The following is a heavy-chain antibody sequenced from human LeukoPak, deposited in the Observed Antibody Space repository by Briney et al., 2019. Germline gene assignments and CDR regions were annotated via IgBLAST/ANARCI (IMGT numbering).Heavy chain of an antibody. D-gene: IGHD3-10*01. CDR2: MNPNSGNT. CDR1: GYTFTSYD. V-gene: IGHV1-8*01. J-gene: IGHJ4*02. Sequence: ASVKVSCKASGYTFTSYDINWVRQATGQGLEWMGWMNPNSGNTGYAQKFQGRVTMTRNTSISTAYMELSSLRSEDTAVYYCWRRRKVVRGVNELGYWGQGTLVNVFS. CDR3: WRRRKVVRGVNELGY.